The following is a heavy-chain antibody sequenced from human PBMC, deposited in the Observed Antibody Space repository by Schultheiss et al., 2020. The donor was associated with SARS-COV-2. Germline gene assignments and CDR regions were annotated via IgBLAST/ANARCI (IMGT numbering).Heavy chain of an antibody. V-gene: IGHV3-7*01. CDR3: AGGFSYGHFDF. CDR2: IKQTGSEK. Sequence: GESLKISCAASGFTFSSYAMSWVRQAPGKGLEWVANIKQTGSEKYYVDSVKGRFTISRDNANNSMSLQMNSLRAEDTAVYYCAGGFSYGHFDFWGQGTLVTVSS. J-gene: IGHJ4*02. D-gene: IGHD5-18*01. CDR1: GFTFSSYA.